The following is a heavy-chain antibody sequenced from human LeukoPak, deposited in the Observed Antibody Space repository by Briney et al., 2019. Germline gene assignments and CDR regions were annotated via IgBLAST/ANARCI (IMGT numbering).Heavy chain of an antibody. CDR2: IYYSGST. CDR1: GGSISSYY. Sequence: PSETLSLTCTVSGGSISSYYWSWIRQPPGKGLEWIGYIYYSGSTNYNPSLKSRVTISVDTSKNQFSLKLSSVTAADTAVYYCARYIAVAGTFYYYYYYYMDVWGKGTTVTVSS. V-gene: IGHV4-59*01. CDR3: ARYIAVAGTFYYYYYYYMDV. D-gene: IGHD6-19*01. J-gene: IGHJ6*03.